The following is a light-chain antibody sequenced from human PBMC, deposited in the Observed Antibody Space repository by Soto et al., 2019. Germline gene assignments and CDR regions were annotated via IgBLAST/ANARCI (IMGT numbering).Light chain of an antibody. Sequence: QSVLTQPPSASGTPGQRVTISCSGSSSNIGSNYVYWYQQLPGTAPKLLIYRNNQRPSGVPDRFSGSKSGTSASLAMSGLRSEDEADYYCAAWDDSRSGYVFGTGTKVTVL. J-gene: IGLJ1*01. V-gene: IGLV1-47*01. CDR2: RNN. CDR1: SSNIGSNY. CDR3: AAWDDSRSGYV.